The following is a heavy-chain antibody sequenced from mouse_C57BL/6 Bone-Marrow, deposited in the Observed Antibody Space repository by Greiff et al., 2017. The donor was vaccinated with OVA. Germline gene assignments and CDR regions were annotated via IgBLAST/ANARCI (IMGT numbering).Heavy chain of an antibody. CDR2: IYPGSGST. V-gene: IGHV1-55*01. CDR1: GYTFTSYW. D-gene: IGHD5-5*01. Sequence: VQLQQPGAELVKPGASVKMSCKASGYTFTSYWITWVKQRPGQGLEWIGDIYPGSGSTNYNEKFKSKATLTVYTSSSTAYMQLSSLTSEDSAVYYCASRLPDYWGQGTTLTVSS. J-gene: IGHJ2*01. CDR3: ASRLPDY.